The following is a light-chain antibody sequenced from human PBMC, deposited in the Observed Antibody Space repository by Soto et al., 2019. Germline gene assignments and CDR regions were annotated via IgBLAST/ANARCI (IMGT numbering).Light chain of an antibody. CDR3: QQYNNWPPMYT. CDR2: AAS. V-gene: IGKV3-20*01. J-gene: IGKJ2*01. Sequence: EILLTQSPSTLSLSPGEGVTLSCRASQSVTVNSLAWYQQKPGQAPRLLIYAASTRDTAVPDRFTGSGSGTDFALTISRLEPEDFAVYYCQQYNNWPPMYTFGQGTKLEIK. CDR1: QSVTVNS.